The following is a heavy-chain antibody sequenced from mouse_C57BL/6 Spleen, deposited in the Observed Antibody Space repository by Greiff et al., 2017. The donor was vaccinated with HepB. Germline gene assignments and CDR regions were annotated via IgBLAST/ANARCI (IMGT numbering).Heavy chain of an antibody. J-gene: IGHJ3*01. CDR2: INPNNGGT. V-gene: IGHV1-22*01. D-gene: IGHD2-2*01. Sequence: EVQLQQSGPELVKPGASVKMSCKASGYTFTDYNMHWVKQSHGKSLEWIGYINPNNGGTSYNQKFKGKATLTVNKSSRTAYMELRSLTSEDSAVYYCARGYGYGGFADWGQGTLVTVSA. CDR1: GYTFTDYN. CDR3: ARGYGYGGFAD.